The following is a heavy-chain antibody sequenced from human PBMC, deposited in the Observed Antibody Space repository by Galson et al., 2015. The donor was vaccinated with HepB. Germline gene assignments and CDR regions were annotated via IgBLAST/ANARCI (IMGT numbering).Heavy chain of an antibody. CDR3: AREAGNVLGY. Sequence: CAISGDSVSSNIAAWNWIRQSPSRGLEWLGRTWYTSKWYNDYAVSVKSRITINPDTSKNQFSLQLSSVTPDDTAVYYCAREAGNVLGYWGQGTLVTVSS. J-gene: IGHJ4*02. CDR2: TWYTSKWYN. D-gene: IGHD1-14*01. V-gene: IGHV6-1*01. CDR1: GDSVSSNIAA.